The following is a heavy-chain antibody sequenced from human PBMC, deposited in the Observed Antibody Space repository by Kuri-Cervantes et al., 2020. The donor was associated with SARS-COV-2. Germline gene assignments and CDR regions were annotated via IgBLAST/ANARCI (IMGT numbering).Heavy chain of an antibody. CDR1: GFTFSSYS. J-gene: IGHJ3*02. V-gene: IGHV3-21*01. D-gene: IGHD3-22*01. CDR2: LSSSSSYI. Sequence: GESLKISCAASGFTFSSYSMNWVRQAPGKGLEWVSYLSSSSSYIYYTGPVKGRFTISRDNAKNSPYLQMNSLRAEDTAVYYCARDRSYTVTYYHDSSGYYYAFDIWGQGIMVTVSS. CDR3: ARDRSYTVTYYHDSSGYYYAFDI.